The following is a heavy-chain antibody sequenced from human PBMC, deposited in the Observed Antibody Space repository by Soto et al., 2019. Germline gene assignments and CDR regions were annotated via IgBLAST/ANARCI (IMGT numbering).Heavy chain of an antibody. D-gene: IGHD3-3*01. V-gene: IGHV4-34*01. CDR3: ARGDFAWEPSTDY. CDR1: GGSLSGYY. CDR2: INHSGST. J-gene: IGHJ4*02. Sequence: QVQLQQWGAGLLKPSETLSLTCAVYGGSLSGYYWSWIRHPPGKGLEWNGEINHSGSTNYSPSLKSRVTILVDTSKNQFSLQLSSVTAADTAMYYCARGDFAWEPSTDYWGQGTLVTVSS.